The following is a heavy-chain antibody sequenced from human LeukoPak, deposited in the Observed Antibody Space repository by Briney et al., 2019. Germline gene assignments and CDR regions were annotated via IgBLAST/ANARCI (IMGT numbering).Heavy chain of an antibody. J-gene: IGHJ4*02. CDR3: AKVRDTSGWYHFDY. CDR1: GFTFNNYA. V-gene: IGHV3-23*01. D-gene: IGHD6-19*01. CDR2: ISYSGANT. Sequence: GGSLRLSCAASGFTFNNYAMNWVRQAPGKGLEWVSGISYSGANTHYADSVKGRFTVSRDNSRNTLHLEMNSLRAEDTAVYYCAKVRDTSGWYHFDYWGQGTLVTVSS.